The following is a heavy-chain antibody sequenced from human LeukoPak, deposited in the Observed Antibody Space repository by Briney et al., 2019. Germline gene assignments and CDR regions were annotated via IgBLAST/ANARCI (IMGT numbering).Heavy chain of an antibody. CDR1: GFRFSNYA. V-gene: IGHV3-30*03. J-gene: IGHJ4*02. D-gene: IGHD6-13*01. Sequence: GGSLRLSCAASGFRFSNYAMHWVRQAPGKGLEWVAGISYDGSKKYYADSVKGRFTISRDNSKNTLYLQMNSLRAEDTAVYYCARDAVYSSSWQYYWGQGTLVTVSS. CDR3: ARDAVYSSSWQYY. CDR2: ISYDGSKK.